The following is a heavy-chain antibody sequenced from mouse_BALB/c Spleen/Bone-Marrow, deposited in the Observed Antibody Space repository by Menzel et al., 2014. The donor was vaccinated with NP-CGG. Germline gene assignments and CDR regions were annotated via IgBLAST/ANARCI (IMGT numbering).Heavy chain of an antibody. CDR2: ILPGSGSS. CDR3: ARTADGYYYAMDY. Sequence: VQLQQSGAELMKPGASVKISCKATGYTFSNYWIEWIKQRPGHGLEWIGEILPGSGSSNYNEKLKGKATFTADTSSNTAYMQLSSLTSEDSAVYYCARTADGYYYAMDYWGQGTSATVSS. J-gene: IGHJ4*01. D-gene: IGHD2-3*01. V-gene: IGHV1-9*01. CDR1: GYTFSNYW.